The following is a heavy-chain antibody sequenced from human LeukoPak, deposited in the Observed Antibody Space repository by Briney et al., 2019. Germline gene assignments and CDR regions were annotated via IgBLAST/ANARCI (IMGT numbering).Heavy chain of an antibody. CDR1: GGTFSSYA. Sequence: ASVKVSCKASGGTFSSYAISWVRQAPGQGLEWMGGIIPIFGTANYAQKFQGGVTITADESTSTAYMELSSLRSEDTAVYYCARVRRGYYDSSGYFDYWGQGTLVTVSS. CDR2: IIPIFGTA. D-gene: IGHD3-22*01. V-gene: IGHV1-69*13. CDR3: ARVRRGYYDSSGYFDY. J-gene: IGHJ4*02.